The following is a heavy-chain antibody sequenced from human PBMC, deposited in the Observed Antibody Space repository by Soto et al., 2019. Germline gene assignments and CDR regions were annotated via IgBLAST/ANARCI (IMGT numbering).Heavy chain of an antibody. Sequence: GGSLRLSCAASGFTFSSSAMSWVRQAPGKGLEWVSTISGSGGSTYYADSVKGRFTISRDNSKNTLYLQMNSLRAEDTAVYYCAGGIHYINYFDYWGQGTLVTVSS. CDR2: ISGSGGST. V-gene: IGHV3-23*01. CDR1: GFTFSSSA. J-gene: IGHJ4*02. D-gene: IGHD5-18*01. CDR3: AGGIHYINYFDY.